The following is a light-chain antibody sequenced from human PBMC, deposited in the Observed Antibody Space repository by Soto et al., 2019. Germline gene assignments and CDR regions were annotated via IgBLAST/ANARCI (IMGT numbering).Light chain of an antibody. V-gene: IGKV3-20*01. CDR3: RQYDRSSPMYI. J-gene: IGKJ2*01. CDR2: GAS. Sequence: EIVLTQSPGTLSLSPGERAALSCRASQSVSSSYLAWYQQKPGQAPRLLIYGASSRATGIPDRFSGSGSGTDFTLTISRLEPEYCAMYYCRQYDRSSPMYIFGQGTKLEIK. CDR1: QSVSSSY.